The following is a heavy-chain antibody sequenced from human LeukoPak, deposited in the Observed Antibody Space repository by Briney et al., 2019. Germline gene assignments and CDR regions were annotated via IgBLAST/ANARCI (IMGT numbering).Heavy chain of an antibody. CDR2: ISSSSSYI. CDR3: AKDSCGGDCYYMDV. V-gene: IGHV3-21*01. D-gene: IGHD2-21*01. CDR1: GFTFSSYS. J-gene: IGHJ6*03. Sequence: GGSLRLSCAASGFTFSSYSMNWVRQAPGKGLEWVSSISSSSSYIYYADSVKSRFTISRDNSKNTLYLQMNSLRAEDTAVYYCAKDSCGGDCYYMDVWGKGTTVTVSS.